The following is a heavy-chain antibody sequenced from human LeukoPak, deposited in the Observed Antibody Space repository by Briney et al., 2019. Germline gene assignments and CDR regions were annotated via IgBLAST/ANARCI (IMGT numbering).Heavy chain of an antibody. CDR2: INPNSGST. V-gene: IGHV1-46*01. Sequence: ASLKVSCKASGYTFTSHYINWVRQAPGQGLEWMGIINPNSGSTDYAQKFRGRVILTRDTSTSTFYTELSSLRSEDTAVYYCARSEYYGSGSFDYWGQGTLVTVSS. CDR3: ARSEYYGSGSFDY. CDR1: GYTFTSHY. D-gene: IGHD3-10*01. J-gene: IGHJ4*02.